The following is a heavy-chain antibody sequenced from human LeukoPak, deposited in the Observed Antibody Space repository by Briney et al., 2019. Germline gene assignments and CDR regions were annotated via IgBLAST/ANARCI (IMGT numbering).Heavy chain of an antibody. CDR2: INAGNGNT. Sequence: APVKVSCKASGYTFTSYAMHWVRQAPGQRLEWMGWINAGNGNTKYSQKFQGRVTITRDTSASTAYMELSSLRSEDTAVYYCARDLPTYYYGSGSYGDFDYWGQGTLVTVSS. D-gene: IGHD3-10*01. CDR1: GYTFTSYA. V-gene: IGHV1-3*01. J-gene: IGHJ4*02. CDR3: ARDLPTYYYGSGSYGDFDY.